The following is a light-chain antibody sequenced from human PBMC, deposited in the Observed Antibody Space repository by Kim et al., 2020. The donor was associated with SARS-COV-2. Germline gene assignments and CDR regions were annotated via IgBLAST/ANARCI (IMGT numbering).Light chain of an antibody. Sequence: SSELTQDPAVSVALGQTVRITCQGDSLRSYYASWYQQKPGQAPVLVIYGKNNRPSGITDRFSGSSSGNTASLTITGAQAEDGADYYCNSRDSSGNHLVFGVWTQLTVL. CDR1: SLRSYY. V-gene: IGLV3-19*01. CDR2: GKN. J-gene: IGLJ2*01. CDR3: NSRDSSGNHLV.